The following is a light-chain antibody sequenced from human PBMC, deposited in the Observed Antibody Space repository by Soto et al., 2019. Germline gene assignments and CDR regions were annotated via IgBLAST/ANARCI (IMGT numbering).Light chain of an antibody. CDR2: DVS. CDR1: QSISSW. J-gene: IGKJ1*01. V-gene: IGKV1-5*01. Sequence: GDRVTITCRSSQSISSWLAWYQQKPGKAPKLLIYDVSFLVSGVPSRFSGSGSGTEFTLTISSLQPDDFATYYCQHYNSYSTWTFGQGTKVDI. CDR3: QHYNSYSTWT.